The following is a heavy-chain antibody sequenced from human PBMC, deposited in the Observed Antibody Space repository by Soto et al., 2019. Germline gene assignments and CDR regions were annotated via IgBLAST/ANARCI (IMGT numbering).Heavy chain of an antibody. CDR3: AKMATIAARLNNWFDP. J-gene: IGHJ5*02. Sequence: GGSLRLSCAASGFTFSSYAMSWVRQAPGKGLEWVSAISGSGGSTYYADSVKGRFTISRDNSKNTLYLQMNSLRAEDTAVYYCAKMATIAARLNNWFDPWGQGTLVTVSS. V-gene: IGHV3-23*01. CDR2: ISGSGGST. CDR1: GFTFSSYA. D-gene: IGHD6-6*01.